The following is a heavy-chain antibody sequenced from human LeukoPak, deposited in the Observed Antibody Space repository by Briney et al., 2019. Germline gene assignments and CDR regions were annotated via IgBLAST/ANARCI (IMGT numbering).Heavy chain of an antibody. CDR2: IDQDEKEK. CDR1: GFPFHNYW. D-gene: IGHD3-10*01. V-gene: IGHV3-7*01. J-gene: IGHJ4*02. Sequence: GGSLRLSCVASGFPFHNYWMTWVRQAPGKGLEWVANIDQDEKEKYYVDSVKGRFTISRDNAEKSLYLEMNSLGVEDTARYYCARGLYGSGWRSLMALWGPGTLVTVSS. CDR3: ARGLYGSGWRSLMAL.